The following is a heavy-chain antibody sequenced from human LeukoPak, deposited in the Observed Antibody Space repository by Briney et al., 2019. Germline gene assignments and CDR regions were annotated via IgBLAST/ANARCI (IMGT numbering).Heavy chain of an antibody. Sequence: SETLSFTCTVSGGSISSYYWSWIRQPPGKGLEWIGYIYYSGSTYYNPSLKSRVTISVDTSKNQFSLKLSSVTAADTAVYYCARLAGGSSFDYWGQGTLVTVSS. CDR3: ARLAGGSSFDY. CDR2: IYYSGST. CDR1: GGSISSYY. J-gene: IGHJ4*02. D-gene: IGHD6-19*01. V-gene: IGHV4-59*06.